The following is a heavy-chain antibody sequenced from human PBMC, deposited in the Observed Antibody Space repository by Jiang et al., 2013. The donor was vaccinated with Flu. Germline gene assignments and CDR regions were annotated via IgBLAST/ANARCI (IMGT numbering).Heavy chain of an antibody. CDR3: ARAWAQGYCTTTTCIAFDY. Sequence: AEVKKPGASVKVSCKTSGYTFFNYGVSWVRQAPGQGLEWMGWASGYNGNINSAQKFHGRIIMTTDTSTSTVHMELRGLTSDDTALYYCARAWAQGYCTTTTCIAFDYWGQGTLVTVSS. CDR1: GYTFFNYG. V-gene: IGHV1-18*01. D-gene: IGHD2-2*01. CDR2: ASGYNGNI. J-gene: IGHJ4*02.